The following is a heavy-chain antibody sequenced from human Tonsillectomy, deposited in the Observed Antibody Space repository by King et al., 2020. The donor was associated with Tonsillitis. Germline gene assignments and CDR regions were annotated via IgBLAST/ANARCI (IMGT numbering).Heavy chain of an antibody. CDR1: GYSFTSYW. CDR2: IDPSDYYT. Sequence: QLVQSGAEVKKPGESLRISCKGSGYSFTSYWINWVRQMPGKGLEWMGRIDPSDYYTNYSPSFQGHVTISADKSICTAYLQWSSLKASDTAMYYWSIALPDYYHSSGSYYYNYYMDVWGKGTTVTVSS. J-gene: IGHJ6*03. D-gene: IGHD3-22*01. V-gene: IGHV5-10-1*03. CDR3: SIALPDYYHSSGSYYYNYYMDV.